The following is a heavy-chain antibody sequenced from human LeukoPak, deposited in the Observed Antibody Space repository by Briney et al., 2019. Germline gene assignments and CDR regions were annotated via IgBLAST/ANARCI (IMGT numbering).Heavy chain of an antibody. J-gene: IGHJ4*02. Sequence: GGSLRLSCAASEFTFSRYSMNWVRQAPGKGLEWVSAISGSGGSTYYADSVKGRFTISRDNSKNTLYLQMNSLRAEDTAVYYCAKQEDIWFGELLPVDYWGQGTLVTVSS. CDR1: EFTFSRYS. D-gene: IGHD3-10*01. V-gene: IGHV3-23*01. CDR2: ISGSGGST. CDR3: AKQEDIWFGELLPVDY.